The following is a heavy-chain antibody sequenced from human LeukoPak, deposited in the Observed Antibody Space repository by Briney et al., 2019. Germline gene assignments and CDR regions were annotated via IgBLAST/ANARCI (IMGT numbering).Heavy chain of an antibody. D-gene: IGHD4/OR15-4a*01. CDR1: GFTFSSSG. Sequence: IPGGSLRLSCTASGFTFSSSGMNSVRQAPGKGLEWDSSISTSSSYIYYADSMKGRFTISRHNAKNSLSLQMNSLRAEDTAVYYCARRAGAYSHPYDYWGQGTLVTVSS. V-gene: IGHV3-21*01. CDR2: ISTSSSYI. J-gene: IGHJ4*02. CDR3: ARRAGAYSHPYDY.